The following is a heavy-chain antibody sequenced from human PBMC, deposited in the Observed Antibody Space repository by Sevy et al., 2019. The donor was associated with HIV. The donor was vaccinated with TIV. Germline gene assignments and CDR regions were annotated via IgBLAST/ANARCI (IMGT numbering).Heavy chain of an antibody. CDR2: IYYSGST. J-gene: IGHJ4*02. D-gene: IGHD3-22*01. Sequence: SETLSLTCTVSGDSISSGDYYWSWIRQPPGKGLEWIGYIYYSGSTNYNPSLRSRVTISVDTSKNQFSLKLSPVTAADTAVSYCARAQYYYDRSGNYVLPRYYFDYWGQGALVTVSS. V-gene: IGHV4-30-4*01. CDR1: GDSISSGDYY. CDR3: ARAQYYYDRSGNYVLPRYYFDY.